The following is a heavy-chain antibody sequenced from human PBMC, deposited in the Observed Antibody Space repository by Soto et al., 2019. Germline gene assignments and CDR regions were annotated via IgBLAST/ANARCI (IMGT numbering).Heavy chain of an antibody. V-gene: IGHV2-5*02. D-gene: IGHD1-1*01. CDR1: GFSLSTSRVG. CDR3: ARRHAEPPGRGNGPFDP. CDR2: IYWDDEK. J-gene: IGHJ5*02. Sequence: QITLKESGPTLVNPTQTLTLTCTFSGFSLSTSRVGVGWIRQPPGKAPEWLALIYWDDEKWYSPSLKSRLTITKDTSKNQVVLTMRNVDPVDTGTYYCARRHAEPPGRGNGPFDPWGQGTLVTVSS.